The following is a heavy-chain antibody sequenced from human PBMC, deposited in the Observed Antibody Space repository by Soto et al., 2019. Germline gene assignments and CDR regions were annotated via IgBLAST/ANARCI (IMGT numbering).Heavy chain of an antibody. J-gene: IGHJ3*02. D-gene: IGHD2-15*01. CDR2: TYYRSKWYN. CDR3: ARAYCSGGSCYSLVRFGAFDI. V-gene: IGHV6-1*01. Sequence: PSQTLSLTCAISGDSVSSNSAAWNWIRRSPSRGLEWLGRTYYRSKWYNDYAVSVKSRITINPDTSKNQFSLQLNSVTPEDTAVYYCARAYCSGGSCYSLVRFGAFDIWGQGTMVTVS. CDR1: GDSVSSNSAA.